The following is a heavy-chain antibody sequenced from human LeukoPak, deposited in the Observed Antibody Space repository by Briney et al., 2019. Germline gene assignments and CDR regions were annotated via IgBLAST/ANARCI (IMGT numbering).Heavy chain of an antibody. J-gene: IGHJ4*02. CDR1: GFTFDDYG. CDR2: INWKGGTT. V-gene: IGHV3-20*04. CDR3: AKVGGELLPGNFDY. Sequence: GGSLRLSRAASGFTFDDYGISWVRRAPGKGLEWVSGINWKGGTTAYADSVKGRFTISRDNAKNSLYLQMNSLRAEDTAFYYCAKVGGELLPGNFDYWGQGILVTVSS. D-gene: IGHD1-26*01.